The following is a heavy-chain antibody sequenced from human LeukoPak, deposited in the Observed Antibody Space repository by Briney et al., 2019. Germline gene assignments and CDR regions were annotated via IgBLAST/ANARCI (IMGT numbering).Heavy chain of an antibody. Sequence: KPSETLSLTCAVYGGSFSGFYWGWLRQSPGKGLEWIGNINYSGLTYFNPSVKSRVTLSVDVSKNRFSLNLTSVTPADTALYFCARTHFDSLGWFDPWGQGIQVIVSS. D-gene: IGHD3-9*01. V-gene: IGHV4-34*01. CDR2: INYSGLT. CDR1: GGSFSGFY. J-gene: IGHJ5*02. CDR3: ARTHFDSLGWFDP.